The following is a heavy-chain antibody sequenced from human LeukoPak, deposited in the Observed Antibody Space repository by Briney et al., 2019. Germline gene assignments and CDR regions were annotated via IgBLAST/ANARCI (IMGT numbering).Heavy chain of an antibody. D-gene: IGHD3-22*01. Sequence: GGSLRLSCATSGFTFSSNRMTWVRQAPGKGLEWVANIKEDGSENYYVDSVKGRLTISRDNAKNSLYLQMNSLRAEDTAVYYCARGRITMTWGQGTVVTVSS. CDR1: GFTFSSNR. V-gene: IGHV3-7*01. J-gene: IGHJ4*02. CDR3: ARGRITMT. CDR2: IKEDGSEN.